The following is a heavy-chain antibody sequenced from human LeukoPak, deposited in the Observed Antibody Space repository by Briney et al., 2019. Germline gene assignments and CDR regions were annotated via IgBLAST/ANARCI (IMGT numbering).Heavy chain of an antibody. CDR2: VRNDGGTT. CDR3: VRDNYYVMDV. J-gene: IGHJ6*02. V-gene: IGHV3-74*01. Sequence: GGSLRLSCAASGFNFRDTWMPWVRQTPGKGLVWVSNVRNDGGTTYGDFVKGRFTTSRDNAKNTVYLQPNSLRVEDTAVYYCVRDNYYVMDVWGQGTTVIVSS. CDR1: GFNFRDTW.